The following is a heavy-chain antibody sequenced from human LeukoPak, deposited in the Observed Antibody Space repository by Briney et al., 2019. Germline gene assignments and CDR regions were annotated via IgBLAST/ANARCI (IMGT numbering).Heavy chain of an antibody. J-gene: IGHJ4*02. Sequence: SVKVSCKASGGTFSSYAISWVRQAPGQGLEWMGRIIPILGIANYAQKFQGRVTITADKSTSTAYMELSSLRSEDTAVYYCARIPPRGFGELLPYYFDYWGQGTLVTVSS. CDR3: ARIPPRGFGELLPYYFDY. V-gene: IGHV1-69*04. CDR1: GGTFSSYA. D-gene: IGHD3-10*01. CDR2: IIPILGIA.